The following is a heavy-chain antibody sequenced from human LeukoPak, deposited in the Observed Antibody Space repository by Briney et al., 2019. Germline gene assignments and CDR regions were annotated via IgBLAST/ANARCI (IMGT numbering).Heavy chain of an antibody. Sequence: HTGRSLRLSCAASGFTFRNFGMHWVRQAPGKGLEWVGVIWYDGSDKRYIDSVKGRFTFSRDNSKNMFYLQMNSLRDEDTAVYYCARPPSVAGVDYWGQGTLVTVSS. CDR3: ARPPSVAGVDY. J-gene: IGHJ4*02. CDR2: IWYDGSDK. V-gene: IGHV3-33*01. D-gene: IGHD6-19*01. CDR1: GFTFRNFG.